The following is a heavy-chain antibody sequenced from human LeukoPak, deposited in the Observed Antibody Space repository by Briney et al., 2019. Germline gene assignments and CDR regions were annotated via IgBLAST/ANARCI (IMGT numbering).Heavy chain of an antibody. D-gene: IGHD1-1*01. CDR2: ISSSSSYI. Sequence: PGGSLRLSCAASGFTFSSYSMNWVRQAPGKGLEWVSSISSSSSYIYYADSVKGRFTISRDNAKNSLYLQMNSLRAEDTAVYYCAKGLREGLEPIDYWGQGTLVTVSS. J-gene: IGHJ4*02. CDR1: GFTFSSYS. CDR3: AKGLREGLEPIDY. V-gene: IGHV3-21*04.